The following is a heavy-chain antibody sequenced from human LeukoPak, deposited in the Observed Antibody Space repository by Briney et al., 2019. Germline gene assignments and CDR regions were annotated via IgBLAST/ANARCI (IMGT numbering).Heavy chain of an antibody. Sequence: PSETLSLTCTVSGGSITSSNYYWGWIRQPPGKGLEWIGSFYYGGSTNYNPSLKSRVTISVDTSKNQFSLKLSSVTAADTAVYYCARLGARASPDFWSGYPLDWFDPWGQGTLVTVSS. D-gene: IGHD3-3*01. CDR2: FYYGGST. V-gene: IGHV4-39*01. J-gene: IGHJ5*02. CDR3: ARLGARASPDFWSGYPLDWFDP. CDR1: GGSITSSNYY.